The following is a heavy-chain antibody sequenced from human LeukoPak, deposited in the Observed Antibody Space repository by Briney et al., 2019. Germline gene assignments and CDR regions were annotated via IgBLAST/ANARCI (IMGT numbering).Heavy chain of an antibody. J-gene: IGHJ6*02. Sequence: GGSLRLSCAASGFTFSSYSMNWVRQAPGKGLEWVSSISSSSSYIYYADSVKGRFTISRDNAKNSLYLQMNSLRAEDTAMYYCARDQGGLLWFGELLGYYYGMDVWGQGTTVTVSS. CDR3: ARDQGGLLWFGELLGYYYGMDV. CDR2: ISSSSSYI. D-gene: IGHD3-10*01. CDR1: GFTFSSYS. V-gene: IGHV3-21*01.